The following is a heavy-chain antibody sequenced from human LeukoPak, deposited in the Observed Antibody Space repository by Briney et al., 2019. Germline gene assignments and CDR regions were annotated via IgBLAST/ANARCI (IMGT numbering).Heavy chain of an antibody. CDR1: GGSFSGYY. V-gene: IGHV4-34*01. J-gene: IGHJ4*02. CDR2: INHSGST. Sequence: SETLSLTCAVYGGSFSGYYWSWIRQPPGKGLEWIGEINHSGSTNYNPSLKSRVIISVDTSKNQFSLKLSSVTAADTAVYYCARLSSWNLDYWGQGTLVTVSS. CDR3: ARLSSWNLDY. D-gene: IGHD6-13*01.